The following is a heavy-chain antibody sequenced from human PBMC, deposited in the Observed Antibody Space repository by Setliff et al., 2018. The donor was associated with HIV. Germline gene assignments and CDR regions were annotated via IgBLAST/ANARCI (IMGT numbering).Heavy chain of an antibody. CDR1: GYTFTSYY. D-gene: IGHD3-22*01. Sequence: ASVKVSCKASGYTFTSYYMHWVRQAPGQGLEWVGIINPSGGSTSYAQKFQGRVTMTRDTSTSTVYMELSSLRSEDTAVYYCARESPDSSGYYRAFDIWGQGTMVTVSS. V-gene: IGHV1-46*01. CDR3: ARESPDSSGYYRAFDI. J-gene: IGHJ3*02. CDR2: INPSGGST.